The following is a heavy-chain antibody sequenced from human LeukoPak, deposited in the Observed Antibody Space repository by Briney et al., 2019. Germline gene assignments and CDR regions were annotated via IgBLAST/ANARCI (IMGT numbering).Heavy chain of an antibody. D-gene: IGHD4-17*01. V-gene: IGHV4-39*07. J-gene: IGHJ4*02. Sequence: SETLSLTCTVSGGSISSTSYYWGWIRQPPGNGLECIGSIYYSGSTYYNPSLKSRVTISVDTSKNQFSLKLSSVTAADTAVYYCARGVAATVTTSCFDYWGQGTLVTVSS. CDR2: IYYSGST. CDR3: ARGVAATVTTSCFDY. CDR1: GGSISSTSYY.